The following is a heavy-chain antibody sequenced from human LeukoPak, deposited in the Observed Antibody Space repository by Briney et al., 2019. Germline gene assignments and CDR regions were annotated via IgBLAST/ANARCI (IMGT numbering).Heavy chain of an antibody. Sequence: PGRSLRLSCAASGFTFSSYGMHWVRQAPGKGLEWVAVISYDGSNKYYADSVKGRFTISRDNAKNTLYLQMNSLRAEDTAVYYCARDLTVITRFLFQHWGQGTLVTVSS. CDR3: ARDLTVITRFLFQH. V-gene: IGHV3-30*03. J-gene: IGHJ1*01. D-gene: IGHD4-23*01. CDR2: ISYDGSNK. CDR1: GFTFSSYG.